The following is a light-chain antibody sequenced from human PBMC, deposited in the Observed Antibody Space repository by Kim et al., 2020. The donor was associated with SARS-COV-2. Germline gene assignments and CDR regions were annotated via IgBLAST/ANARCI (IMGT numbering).Light chain of an antibody. J-gene: IGLJ3*02. CDR1: SSNIGNNY. CDR3: GTWDSSLSAWV. Sequence: GQKVTISCSGSSSNIGNNYVSWYQQLPGTAPKRLIYDNNKRPSGIPDRFSGSKSGTSATLGITGLQTGDEADYYCGTWDSSLSAWVFGGGTQLTVL. CDR2: DNN. V-gene: IGLV1-51*01.